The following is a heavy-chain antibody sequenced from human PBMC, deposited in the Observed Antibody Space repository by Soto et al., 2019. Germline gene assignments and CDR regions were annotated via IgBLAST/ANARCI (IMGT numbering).Heavy chain of an antibody. J-gene: IGHJ3*02. CDR1: GFTFSSYG. CDR2: ISYDGINK. CDR3: ASPPNPQYSSSSEAIDI. D-gene: IGHD6-6*01. Sequence: PGGTLRLSCAASGFTFSSYGMHWVRQAPGKGLEWVAVISYDGINKYYADSVKGRFTISRDNSKNTLYLQMNSLRAEDTAVYYCASPPNPQYSSSSEAIDIWGQGTMVT. V-gene: IGHV3-30*03.